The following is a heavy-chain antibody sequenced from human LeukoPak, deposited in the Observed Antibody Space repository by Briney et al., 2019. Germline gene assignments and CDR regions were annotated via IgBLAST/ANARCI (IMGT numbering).Heavy chain of an antibody. J-gene: IGHJ4*02. CDR2: INHSGST. V-gene: IGHV4-34*01. D-gene: IGHD1-1*01. CDR3: ARVGNDPYYFDY. CDR1: GGSFSGYY. Sequence: SETLSLTCAVYGGSFSGYYWSWIRQPPGKGLEWIGEINHSGSTNYNPSLKSRVTISVDTSKNQFSLKLSSVTAADTAVYYCARVGNDPYYFDYWGQGTLVTVS.